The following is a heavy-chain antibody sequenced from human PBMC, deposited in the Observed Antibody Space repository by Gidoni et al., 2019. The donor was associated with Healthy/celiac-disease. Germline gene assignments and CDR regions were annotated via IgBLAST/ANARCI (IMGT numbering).Heavy chain of an antibody. J-gene: IGHJ4*02. CDR1: GFTLSSYG. V-gene: IGHV3-33*01. CDR3: ATTISSIAARRGFDY. Sequence: QVQLVESGGGVVQPGRSLRLSCAASGFTLSSYGMHWVRQAPGQGLGWVAVIWYDGSNKYYADTVKGRFTISRDNSKNTLYLQMNSLRAEDTAVYYCATTISSIAARRGFDYWGQGTLVTVSS. D-gene: IGHD6-6*01. CDR2: IWYDGSNK.